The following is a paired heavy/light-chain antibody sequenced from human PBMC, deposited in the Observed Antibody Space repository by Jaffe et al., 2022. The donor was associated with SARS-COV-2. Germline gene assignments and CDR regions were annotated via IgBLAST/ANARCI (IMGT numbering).Heavy chain of an antibody. Sequence: QVQLVQSGAEVKKPGSSVKVSCKATGGTFGRYTISWVRQAPGQGLEWMGRISPILDVANSAQRFQGRVTITADKSTSTAYLELRSLRSEDTAVYYCGRDLDSKFLPGVIGGMDVWGQGTTVTVSS. CDR2: ISPILDVA. CDR3: GRDLDSKFLPGVIGGMDV. D-gene: IGHD2-2*02. V-gene: IGHV1-69*08. CDR1: GGTFGRYT. J-gene: IGHJ6*02.
Light chain of an antibody. V-gene: IGKV3-11*01. J-gene: IGKJ4*01. CDR1: QSVSSY. CDR3: QQRNKWPPN. CDR2: DAS. Sequence: EIVLTQSPATLSLSPGERATLSCRASQSVSSYLAWYQQKPGQAPRLLIYDASNRATGIPARFSGSGSGTDFTLTISSLEPEDFAVYYCQQRNKWPPNFGGGTKVEIK.